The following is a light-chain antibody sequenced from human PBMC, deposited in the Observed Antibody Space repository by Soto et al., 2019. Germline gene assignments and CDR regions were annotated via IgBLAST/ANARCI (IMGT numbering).Light chain of an antibody. Sequence: DIVMTQSPLSLPVTPGEPASISCRSSQSLLHSNGYNYLDWYLQKPWQSPQLLIYLGSNRASGVPDRFSGSGSGTDFTLKISRVEAEDVGVYYCMQALQTPLVTFGPGTKVDIK. CDR1: QSLLHSNGYNY. CDR2: LGS. V-gene: IGKV2-28*01. J-gene: IGKJ3*01. CDR3: MQALQTPLVT.